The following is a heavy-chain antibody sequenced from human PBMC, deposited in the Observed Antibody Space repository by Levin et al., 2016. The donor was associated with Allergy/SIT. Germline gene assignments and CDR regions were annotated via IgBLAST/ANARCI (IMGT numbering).Heavy chain of an antibody. V-gene: IGHV3-21*04. D-gene: IGHD5-12*01. J-gene: IGHJ4*02. Sequence: WIRQPPGKGLEWVSSISSSSSFIFHADSVKGRFTISRDNAKNSLYLQMNSLRAEDTAVYYCARDYAGYDSRFYFDYWGQGTQVTVSS. CDR2: ISSSSSFI. CDR3: ARDYAGYDSRFYFDY.